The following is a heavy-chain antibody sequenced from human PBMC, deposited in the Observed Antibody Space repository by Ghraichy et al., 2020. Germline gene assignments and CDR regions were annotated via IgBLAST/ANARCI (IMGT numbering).Heavy chain of an antibody. CDR3: AREFVEGESELVY. Sequence: GGSLRLSCAASGFTFSSYGMHWVRQAPGKGLEWVAVIWYDGSNKYYADSVKGRFTISRDNSKNTLYLQMNSLRAEDTAVYYCAREFVEGESELVYWGQGTLVTVSS. V-gene: IGHV3-33*01. J-gene: IGHJ4*02. D-gene: IGHD3-16*01. CDR1: GFTFSSYG. CDR2: IWYDGSNK.